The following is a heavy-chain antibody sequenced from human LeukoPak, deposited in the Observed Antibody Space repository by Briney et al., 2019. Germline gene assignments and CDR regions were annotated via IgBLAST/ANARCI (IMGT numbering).Heavy chain of an antibody. CDR2: IYTSGST. D-gene: IGHD6-6*01. V-gene: IGHV4-4*07. CDR1: GGSISSYY. J-gene: IGHJ4*02. Sequence: PSETLSLTCTVSGGSISSYYWSWIRQPAGEGLEWIGRIYTSGSTNYNPSLKSRVTMSVDTSKNQFSLKLSSVTAADMAVYYCASMSSSSGLDYWGQGTLVTVSS. CDR3: ASMSSSSGLDY.